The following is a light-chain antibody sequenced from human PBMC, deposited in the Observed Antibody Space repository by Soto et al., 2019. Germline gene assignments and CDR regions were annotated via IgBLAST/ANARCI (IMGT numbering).Light chain of an antibody. CDR1: QDINDY. CDR2: GAS. V-gene: IGKV1-33*01. CDR3: QQANSFPYT. Sequence: EIQMTQSPSSLSASLGDRVTITCQASQDINDYSNWYQQKPGKAPRLLIYGASFLEVGVPSRFSGSGSGTHFTLTISSLQPEDFATYFCQQANSFPYTFGQGTKLEI. J-gene: IGKJ2*01.